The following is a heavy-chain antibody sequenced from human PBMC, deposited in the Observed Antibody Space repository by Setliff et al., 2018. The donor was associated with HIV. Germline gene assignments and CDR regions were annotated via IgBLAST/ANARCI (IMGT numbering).Heavy chain of an antibody. Sequence: SETLSLTCTVSGGSIRSNNWSWLRQTPGKGLDWIGEINHSGSTNYNPSLKSRVTISVDTSKNQFSLKLSSVTAADTAVYYCARCPSPPYCTSTTCYVDYYYMDVWGKGTTVTVSS. V-gene: IGHV4-59*01. CDR2: INHSGST. CDR1: GGSIRSNN. D-gene: IGHD2-2*01. CDR3: ARCPSPPYCTSTTCYVDYYYMDV. J-gene: IGHJ6*03.